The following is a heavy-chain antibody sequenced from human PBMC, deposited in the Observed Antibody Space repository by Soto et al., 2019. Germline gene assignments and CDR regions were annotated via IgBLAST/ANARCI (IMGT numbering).Heavy chain of an antibody. CDR3: ARVRTYYDSSGSLDY. D-gene: IGHD3-22*01. Sequence: ASVKVSCTASGYTFTGYFMHWVRQAPGQGLEWMGWINPNSGDPKYPQKFQGRVTMTRDMSISTAYMELRRLTSDDTAVYYCARVRTYYDSSGSLDYWGQGALVTVSS. J-gene: IGHJ4*02. CDR2: INPNSGDP. CDR1: GYTFTGYF. V-gene: IGHV1-2*02.